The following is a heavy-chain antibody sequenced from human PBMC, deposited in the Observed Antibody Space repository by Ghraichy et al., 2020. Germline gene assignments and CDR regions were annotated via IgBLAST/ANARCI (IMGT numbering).Heavy chain of an antibody. D-gene: IGHD2-21*02. CDR3: AREGVTALRREASDY. J-gene: IGHJ4*02. Sequence: ASVKVSCKASGYTFTKYYIHWFRQAPGQGPEWMGIINPSGGTTDYAQKFQGRVTLGRDTSTSTAYMELSGLRSEDTAVYYCAREGVTALRREASDYWGQGTLVIISS. CDR2: INPSGGTT. V-gene: IGHV1-46*03. CDR1: GYTFTKYY.